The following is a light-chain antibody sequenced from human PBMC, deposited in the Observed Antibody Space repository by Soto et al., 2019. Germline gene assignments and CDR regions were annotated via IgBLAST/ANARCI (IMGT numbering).Light chain of an antibody. V-gene: IGLV2-18*01. CDR2: DVT. J-gene: IGLJ2*01. CDR1: KEVATYNR. CDR3: GLYTIAETVV. Sequence: QSVLTQPPSVSGSPGQSVTLSCTGTKEVATYNRVSWYQQTPGTSPKLLIYDVTKRASGISDRFSGSKSGNTASLTISGLHTDDEGDYYCGLYTIAETVVLGGGTKVTVL.